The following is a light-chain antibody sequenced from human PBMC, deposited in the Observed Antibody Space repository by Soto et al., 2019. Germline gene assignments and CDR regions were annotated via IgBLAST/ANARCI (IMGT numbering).Light chain of an antibody. Sequence: DIVMTQSPVTLSVSPGESDTLSCRASQNIESNLAWYQQKPGQSPRLLIYTASTRASGIPARFSGSGYGTEFTLTISSLQSEDSAVYYCQKCNNWPPLTFGGGTKVDIK. CDR3: QKCNNWPPLT. J-gene: IGKJ4*01. CDR1: QNIESN. CDR2: TAS. V-gene: IGKV3-15*01.